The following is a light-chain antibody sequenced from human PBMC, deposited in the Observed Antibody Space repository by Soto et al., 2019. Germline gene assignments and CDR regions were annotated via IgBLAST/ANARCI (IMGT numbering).Light chain of an antibody. CDR1: SSNIGNNA. CDR3: AASDDSLNGYV. Sequence: QSVLTQPPSVSEAPRQRVTISCSGSSSNIGNNAVNWYQQLPGKAPKLNIYYDVLLPSGVSDRFSGSKSATSASLAISGLQSEDEADYYCAASDDSLNGYVFGTGXKVTVL. CDR2: YDV. J-gene: IGLJ1*01. V-gene: IGLV1-36*01.